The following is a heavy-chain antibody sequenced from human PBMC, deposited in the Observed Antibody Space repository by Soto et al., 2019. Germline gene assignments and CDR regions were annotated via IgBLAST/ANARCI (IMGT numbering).Heavy chain of an antibody. CDR3: AIGAVPAVATPSRFAP. V-gene: IGHV1-46*01. CDR2: INPSGGST. J-gene: IGHJ5*02. D-gene: IGHD2-2*01. CDR1: GYTFTSYG. Sequence: ASVKVSCKASGYTFTSYGISWVRQAPGQGLEWMGIINPSGGSTSYAQKFQGRVTMTRDTSTSTVYMELSSLRSEDTAVYYCAIGAVPAVATPSRFAPWGQGTLVTVSS.